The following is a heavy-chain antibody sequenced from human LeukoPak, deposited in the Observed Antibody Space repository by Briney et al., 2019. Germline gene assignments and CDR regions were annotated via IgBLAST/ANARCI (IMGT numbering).Heavy chain of an antibody. V-gene: IGHV3-23*01. CDR3: AKDASSSWYGDRYYFDY. CDR1: GFTFTNYG. J-gene: IGHJ4*02. D-gene: IGHD6-13*01. Sequence: GGSLRLSCAASGFTFTNYGMNWVRQAPGKGLEWVSTISINGGTTYYADSVKGRFTISRGNSKNTPYLQMNSLRAEDTAVYYCAKDASSSWYGDRYYFDYWGQGTLVTVSS. CDR2: ISINGGTT.